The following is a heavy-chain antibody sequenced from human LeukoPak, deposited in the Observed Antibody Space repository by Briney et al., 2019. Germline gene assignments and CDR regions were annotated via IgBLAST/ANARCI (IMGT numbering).Heavy chain of an antibody. J-gene: IGHJ6*04. CDR1: GGTFSSYA. V-gene: IGHV1-69*13. Sequence: ASVKVSCKASGGTFSSYAISWVRQAPGQGLEWMGGIIPIFGTANYAQKFQGRVTITADESTCTAYMELSSLRSEDTAVYYCARANLEFGGSPQVYYYYGMDVWGKGTTVTVSS. CDR3: ARANLEFGGSPQVYYYYGMDV. D-gene: IGHD2-15*01. CDR2: IIPIFGTA.